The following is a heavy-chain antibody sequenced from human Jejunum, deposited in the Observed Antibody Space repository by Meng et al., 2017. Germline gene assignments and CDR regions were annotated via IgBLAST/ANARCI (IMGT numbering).Heavy chain of an antibody. CDR3: ARGATGTRPFDY. Sequence: QVQLRESGPGLVKPSETLSLICVVSGDSISSGNWGIWVRQPPGKGLDWIGEIWHSGASNYNPSLRSRVTISVDKSKNQLSLELASLTAADTAVYYCARGATGTRPFDYWGQGTLVTVSS. D-gene: IGHD5-12*01. CDR2: IWHSGAS. J-gene: IGHJ4*02. V-gene: IGHV4/OR15-8*01. CDR1: GDSISSGNW.